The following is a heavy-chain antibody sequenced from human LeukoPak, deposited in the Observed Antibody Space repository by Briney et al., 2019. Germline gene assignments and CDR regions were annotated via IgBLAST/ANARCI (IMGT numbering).Heavy chain of an antibody. D-gene: IGHD3-16*01. V-gene: IGHV3-53*01. Sequence: GGSLTLSCPASGFIVSRNYMGWVRQAPGKGLEWVSALSSKYETYYADSVKGRFTISRDNSENTLYLQMNALRAEDTALYYCYGIHLGDSFDIWGRGTMVIVFS. J-gene: IGHJ3*02. CDR2: LSSKYET. CDR3: YGIHLGDSFDI. CDR1: GFIVSRNY.